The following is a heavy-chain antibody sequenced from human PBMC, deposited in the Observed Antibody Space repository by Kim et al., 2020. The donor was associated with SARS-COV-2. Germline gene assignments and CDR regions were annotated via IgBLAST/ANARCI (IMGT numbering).Heavy chain of an antibody. Sequence: PSRKSRLTLSIDTSKNQFSLRLTAVTAADTAVYYCARRSQGSGWLYYYMDVWGTGTTVTVSS. J-gene: IGHJ6*03. V-gene: IGHV4-39*01. D-gene: IGHD6-19*01. CDR3: ARRSQGSGWLYYYMDV.